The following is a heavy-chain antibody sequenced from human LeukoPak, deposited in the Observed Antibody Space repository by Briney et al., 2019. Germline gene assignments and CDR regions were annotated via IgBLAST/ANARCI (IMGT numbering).Heavy chain of an antibody. V-gene: IGHV5-10-1*01. CDR1: GYSFTSYW. D-gene: IGHD3-10*01. CDR2: IDPTDSYT. Sequence: GESLKISCKGSGYSFTSYWISWVRPLPGKGLEWMGRIDPTDSYTDYSPSFQGHVTISVDKSISTAYLQWNSLKASDTAMYYCARRRSRITMVRGVNEWFDPWGQGTLVTVSS. J-gene: IGHJ5*02. CDR3: ARRRSRITMVRGVNEWFDP.